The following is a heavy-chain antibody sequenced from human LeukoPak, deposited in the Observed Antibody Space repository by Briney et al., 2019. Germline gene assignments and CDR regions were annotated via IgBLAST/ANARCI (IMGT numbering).Heavy chain of an antibody. D-gene: IGHD4-11*01. CDR3: ARAYDYSNYYYYYYYYMDV. CDR2: IIPIFGTA. J-gene: IGHJ6*03. V-gene: IGHV1-69*13. CDR1: GGTFSSYA. Sequence: GASVKVSCKASGGTFSSYAISWVRQAPGQGLEWMGGIIPIFGTANYAQKFQGRVTITADESTSTAYMELSSLRSEDTAVYYCARAYDYSNYYYYYYYYMDVWGKGTTVTVSS.